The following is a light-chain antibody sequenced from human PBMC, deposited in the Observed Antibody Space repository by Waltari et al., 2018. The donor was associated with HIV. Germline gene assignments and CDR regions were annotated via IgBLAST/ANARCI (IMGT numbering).Light chain of an antibody. CDR1: SSNIGAYYG. CDR3: QSYDSSLSRLV. CDR2: GNN. J-gene: IGLJ3*02. V-gene: IGLV1-40*01. Sequence: QSVLPQPPSVSGAPGQTVTIPCTGRSSNIGAYYGITWSQQLPGATPKLLISGNNNRPSGVPYRFSGSKSGTSASLAITGLQAEDEADYYCQSYDSSLSRLVFGGGTKLTVL.